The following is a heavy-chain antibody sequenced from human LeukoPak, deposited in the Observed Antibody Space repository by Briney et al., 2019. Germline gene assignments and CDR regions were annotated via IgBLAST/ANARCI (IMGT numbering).Heavy chain of an antibody. CDR3: ARLIVATIFAFDI. CDR1: GGTFSSYA. D-gene: IGHD5-12*01. CDR2: IIPIFGTA. J-gene: IGHJ3*02. V-gene: IGHV1-69*06. Sequence: EASVKVSCKASGGTFSSYAISWVRQAPGQGLEWMGGIIPIFGTANYAQKFQGRVTITADKSTSTAYMELSSLRSEDTAVYYCARLIVATIFAFDIWGQGTMVTVSS.